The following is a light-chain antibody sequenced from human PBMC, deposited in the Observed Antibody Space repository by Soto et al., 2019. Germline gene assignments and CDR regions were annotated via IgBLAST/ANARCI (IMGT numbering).Light chain of an antibody. CDR2: KAS. J-gene: IGKJ1*01. CDR1: QTISSW. CDR3: QHYNSYSGA. V-gene: IGKV1-5*03. Sequence: DIQMTQSPSTLSGSVGDRVTITCRASQTISSWLAWYQQKPGKAPKLLIYKASTLKSGVPSRFSGSGSGTEFTVTSSSLQRDDFATYYCQHYNSYSGAFGQGTKVELK.